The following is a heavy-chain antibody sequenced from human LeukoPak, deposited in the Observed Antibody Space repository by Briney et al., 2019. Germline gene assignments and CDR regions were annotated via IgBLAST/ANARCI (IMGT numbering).Heavy chain of an antibody. Sequence: GGSLRLSCAASGFTFSTYSMNWVRQAPGKGLEWVSGISTSGGIKYYKDSVRGRFTISRDNSKDTVSLQMNSLRGEDTAVYYCAKDDAWGRYKDWGQGTLVTVSS. V-gene: IGHV3-23*01. D-gene: IGHD3-16*01. CDR3: AKDDAWGRYKD. CDR2: ISTSGGIK. CDR1: GFTFSTYS. J-gene: IGHJ1*01.